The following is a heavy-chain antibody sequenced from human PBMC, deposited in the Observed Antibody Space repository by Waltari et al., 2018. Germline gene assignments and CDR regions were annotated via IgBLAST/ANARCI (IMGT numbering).Heavy chain of an antibody. CDR2: ISFDGAKI. Sequence: QVQLVESGGGVVQPGRSLRLSCAASVFTLNTFAMHWVRQAPGKGLEWVALISFDGAKIYYTDSVRGRFTISRDNSKNTLYLQMESLKPEDTGVYYCARGGNVVVILAATLDYWGQGALVTVSS. CDR1: VFTLNTFA. J-gene: IGHJ4*02. V-gene: IGHV3-30-3*01. D-gene: IGHD2-15*01. CDR3: ARGGNVVVILAATLDY.